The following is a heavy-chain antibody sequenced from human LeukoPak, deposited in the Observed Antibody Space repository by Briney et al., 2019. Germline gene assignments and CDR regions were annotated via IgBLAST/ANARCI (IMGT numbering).Heavy chain of an antibody. Sequence: GGSLRLSCAASGFIFSDYYMSWIRQAPGKGLEWVSYISSSGSTIYYADSVKGRFTISRDNAKNSLYLQMNGLRAEDTAVYYCAGVPYCSISCYAFDYWGQGTLVTVSS. D-gene: IGHD2-2*01. J-gene: IGHJ4*02. CDR2: ISSSGSTI. CDR1: GFIFSDYY. V-gene: IGHV3-11*04. CDR3: AGVPYCSISCYAFDY.